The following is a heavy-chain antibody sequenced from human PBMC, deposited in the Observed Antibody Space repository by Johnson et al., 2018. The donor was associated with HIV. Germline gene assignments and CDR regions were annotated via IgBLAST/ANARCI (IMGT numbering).Heavy chain of an antibody. J-gene: IGHJ3*02. D-gene: IGHD1-26*01. CDR1: GFTFSSYA. Sequence: VQLVESGGGVVQPGRSLRLSCAASGFTFSSYAMHWVRQAPGKGLEWVAVIYSGGSTYYADSLKGRFTISRENSKNTLYLQMNSLRAEDTAVYYCARVPEWIVGTDRVKDAFDIWGQGTMVTVSS. CDR3: ARVPEWIVGTDRVKDAFDI. CDR2: IYSGGST. V-gene: IGHV3-30*14.